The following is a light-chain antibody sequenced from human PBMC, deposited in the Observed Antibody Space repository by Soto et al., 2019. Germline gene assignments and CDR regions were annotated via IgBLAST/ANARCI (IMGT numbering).Light chain of an antibody. J-gene: IGKJ1*01. CDR2: GAS. Sequence: EIVMTQSPGTLSVSPGERATLSCRASQSVSSNLAWYQQRPGQAPRLLIYGASTRATGIPARFSGSGSGTEFTHTITSLQSEDFAIYYCQQYYNWRTFGQGTKVDIK. CDR3: QQYYNWRT. CDR1: QSVSSN. V-gene: IGKV3-15*01.